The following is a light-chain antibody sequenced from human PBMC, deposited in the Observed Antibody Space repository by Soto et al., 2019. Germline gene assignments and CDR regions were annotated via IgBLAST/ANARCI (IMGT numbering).Light chain of an antibody. CDR3: QQSYSTPPT. V-gene: IGKV1-39*01. Sequence: DIQMTQSPSSLSASVGDRVTITCRASQSISSHLNWYQQKPGKAPKLLIYAAYSLQSGVPSRLSGSGSGTDFTLTISSLQPEDFATYYCQQSYSTPPTFGGGTKVDIK. CDR1: QSISSH. J-gene: IGKJ4*01. CDR2: AAY.